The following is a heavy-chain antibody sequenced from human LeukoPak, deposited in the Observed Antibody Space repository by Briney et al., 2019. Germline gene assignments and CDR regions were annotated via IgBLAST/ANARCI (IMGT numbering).Heavy chain of an antibody. D-gene: IGHD6-19*01. CDR2: ISYDGSNK. CDR1: GFTFSSYG. V-gene: IGHV3-30*03. CDR3: ARYMGSGWYGTRNYFDY. Sequence: GGSLRLSCAASGFTFSSYGMHWVRQAPGKGLEWVAVISYDGSNKYYADSVKGRFTISRDNSKNTLYLQMNSLRAEDTAVYYCARYMGSGWYGTRNYFDYWGQGTLVTVSS. J-gene: IGHJ4*02.